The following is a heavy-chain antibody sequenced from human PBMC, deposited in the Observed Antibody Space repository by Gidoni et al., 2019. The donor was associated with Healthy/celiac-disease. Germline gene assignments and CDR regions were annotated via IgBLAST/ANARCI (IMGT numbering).Heavy chain of an antibody. CDR2: IYYSGST. J-gene: IGHJ3*02. V-gene: IGHV4-31*03. CDR3: ATNVPTSMVRGVINAFDI. CDR1: GGSISSGGYY. D-gene: IGHD3-10*01. Sequence: QVQLQESGPGLVKPSQTLSLTCTVSGGSISSGGYYWSWIRQHPGKGLEWIGYIYYSGSTYYNPSLKSRVTISVDTSKNQFSLKLSSVTAADTAVYYCATNVPTSMVRGVINAFDIWGQGTMVTVSS.